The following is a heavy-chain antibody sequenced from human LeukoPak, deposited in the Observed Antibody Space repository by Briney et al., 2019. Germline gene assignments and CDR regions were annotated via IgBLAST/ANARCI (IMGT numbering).Heavy chain of an antibody. J-gene: IGHJ6*02. Sequence: GGSLRLSCAASGFTFSSYWMSWVRQAPGKGLELVANIKQDGSEKYYVDSVKGRFTISRDNAKNSLYLQMNSLRAEDTAVYYCAAERRGYYDFWSGYYTGIGGYYYGMDVWGQGTTVTVSS. CDR3: AAERRGYYDFWSGYYTGIGGYYYGMDV. D-gene: IGHD3-3*01. CDR1: GFTFSSYW. V-gene: IGHV3-7*01. CDR2: IKQDGSEK.